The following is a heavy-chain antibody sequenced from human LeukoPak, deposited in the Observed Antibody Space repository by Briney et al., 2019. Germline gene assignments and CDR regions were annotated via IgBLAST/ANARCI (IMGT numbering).Heavy chain of an antibody. CDR1: GLTFSSYS. V-gene: IGHV3-48*02. J-gene: IGHJ4*02. Sequence: GGSLRLSCAASGLTFSSYSMNWVRQAPGKGLEWVSYISSSSSTIYYADSAKGRFTISRDNAKNSLYLQMNSLRDEDTAVYYCARDMYYDSSGYFYWGQGTLVTVSS. D-gene: IGHD3-22*01. CDR3: ARDMYYDSSGYFY. CDR2: ISSSSSTI.